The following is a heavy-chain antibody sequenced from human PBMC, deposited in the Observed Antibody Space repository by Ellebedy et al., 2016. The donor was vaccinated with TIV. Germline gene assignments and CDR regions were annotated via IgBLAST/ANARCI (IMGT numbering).Heavy chain of an antibody. J-gene: IGHJ6*03. V-gene: IGHV3-30*03. CDR2: ISYDGSNK. CDR3: ARDHYYYYYYMDV. Sequence: GGSLRLXCAASGFTFSSYGMHWVRQAPGKGLEWVAVISYDGSNKYYADSVKGRFTISRDNAKNSLYLQMNSLRDEDTAVYYCARDHYYYYYYMDVWGKGTTVTVSS. CDR1: GFTFSSYG.